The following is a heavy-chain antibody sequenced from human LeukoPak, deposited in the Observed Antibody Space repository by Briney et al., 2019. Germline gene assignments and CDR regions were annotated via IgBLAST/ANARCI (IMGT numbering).Heavy chain of an antibody. Sequence: SVKVSCKPSGGTFSSYAISWVRQAPGQGLEWMGGIIPIFGTANYAQKFQGRVTITTDESTSTAYMELSSLRSEDTAVYYCARGSQDSSGYYYVGFDYWGQGTLVTVSS. D-gene: IGHD3-22*01. CDR3: ARGSQDSSGYYYVGFDY. J-gene: IGHJ4*02. CDR2: IIPIFGTA. CDR1: GGTFSSYA. V-gene: IGHV1-69*05.